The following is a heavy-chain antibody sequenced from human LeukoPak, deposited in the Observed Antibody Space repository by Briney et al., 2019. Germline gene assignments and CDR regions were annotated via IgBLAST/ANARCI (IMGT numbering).Heavy chain of an antibody. CDR2: INSDASST. Sequence: GGSLRLSCAASGFTSSSYWMHWVRQAPGKGLVWVSHINSDASSTGYADSVKGRFTISRDNAKNTLYLQMNSLRAEDTAVYYCASRNTYYYYGIDVWGQGTTVTVSS. D-gene: IGHD1-14*01. CDR1: GFTSSSYW. V-gene: IGHV3-74*01. CDR3: ASRNTYYYYGIDV. J-gene: IGHJ6*02.